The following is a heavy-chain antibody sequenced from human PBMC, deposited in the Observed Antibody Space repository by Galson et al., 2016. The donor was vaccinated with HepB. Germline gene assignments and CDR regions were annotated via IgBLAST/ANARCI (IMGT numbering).Heavy chain of an antibody. J-gene: IGHJ4*02. CDR3: AKWSDAAATY. D-gene: IGHD6-13*01. CDR1: GFTFRSYG. V-gene: IGHV3-23*01. CDR2: ISGSGDTT. Sequence: SLRLSCAASGFTFRSYGMHWVRQAPGKRLEWVSAISGSGDTTYYADSVKGRFSISRDNSKNTLYLRMSSLTAEDTAVYYCAKWSDAAATYWGQGALVTVSS.